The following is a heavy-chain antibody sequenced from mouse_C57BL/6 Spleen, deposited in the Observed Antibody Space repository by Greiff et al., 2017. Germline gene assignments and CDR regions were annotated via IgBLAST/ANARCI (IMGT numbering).Heavy chain of an antibody. CDR1: GYTFTSYW. J-gene: IGHJ3*01. Sequence: VQLQQPGAELVMPGASVKLSCKASGYTFTSYWMHWVKQRPGQGLEWIGEIDPSDSYTNYNQKFKGKSTLTVDKSSSTAYMQLSSLTSEDSAVYYCARNGYYDDDVAFAYWGQGTLVTVSA. V-gene: IGHV1-69*01. D-gene: IGHD2-4*01. CDR3: ARNGYYDDDVAFAY. CDR2: IDPSDSYT.